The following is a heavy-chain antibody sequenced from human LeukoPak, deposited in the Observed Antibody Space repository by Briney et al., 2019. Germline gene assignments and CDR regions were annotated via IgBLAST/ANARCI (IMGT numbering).Heavy chain of an antibody. CDR3: ARESLPAAINYYYYMDV. CDR2: IIPIFGTA. V-gene: IGHV1-69*05. CDR1: GGTFSSYA. D-gene: IGHD2-2*01. J-gene: IGHJ6*03. Sequence: SVKVSCKASGGTFSSYAISWVRQAPGQGLEWMGRIIPIFGTANYAQKFQGRVTITTDESTSTAYMELSSLRSEDTAVHYCARESLPAAINYYYYMDVWGKGTTVTVSS.